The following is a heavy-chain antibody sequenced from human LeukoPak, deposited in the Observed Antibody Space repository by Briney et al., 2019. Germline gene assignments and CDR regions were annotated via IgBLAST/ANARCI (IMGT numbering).Heavy chain of an antibody. Sequence: PGGSLRLSCAASGFTFSSYAMHWVRQAPGKGLEWVAVISYDGSNKYYADSVKGRFTISRDNSKNTLYLQMNSLRAEDTAVYYCARDGAVRGSMWFDYWGQGTLVTVSS. J-gene: IGHJ4*02. V-gene: IGHV3-30*04. CDR2: ISYDGSNK. D-gene: IGHD6-19*01. CDR3: ARDGAVRGSMWFDY. CDR1: GFTFSSYA.